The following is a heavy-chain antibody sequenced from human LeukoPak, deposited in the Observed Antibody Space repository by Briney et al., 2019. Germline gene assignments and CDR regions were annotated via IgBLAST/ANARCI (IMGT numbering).Heavy chain of an antibody. CDR1: GFTFSSYA. J-gene: IGHJ4*02. CDR3: AKGAAGTLVGHYFYS. V-gene: IGHV3-23*01. Sequence: GGSLRLSCAASGFTFSSYAMSWVRQAPGKGLEWVSSISGSGGDIHYADSVKGRFSISRDNSKNTLYVQMNSLGAEDTAVYYCAKGAAGTLVGHYFYSWGQGTLVTVSS. D-gene: IGHD2-21*01. CDR2: ISGSGGDI.